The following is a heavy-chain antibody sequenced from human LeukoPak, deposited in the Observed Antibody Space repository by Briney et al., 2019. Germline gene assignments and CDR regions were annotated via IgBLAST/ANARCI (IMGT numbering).Heavy chain of an antibody. CDR3: ARGGRDGYNYDY. D-gene: IGHD5-24*01. V-gene: IGHV4-59*01. Sequence: PSETLSLTCTVSSGSISSYYWSWIRQPPGKGLEWIAYIYYSGSTNYNPSLKSRVTISVDTSKNQFSLKLSSVTAADTAVYYCARGGRDGYNYDYWGQGTLVTVSS. J-gene: IGHJ4*02. CDR2: IYYSGST. CDR1: SGSISSYY.